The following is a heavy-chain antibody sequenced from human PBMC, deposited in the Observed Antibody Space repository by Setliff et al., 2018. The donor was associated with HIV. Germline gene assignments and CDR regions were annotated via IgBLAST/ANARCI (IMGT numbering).Heavy chain of an antibody. CDR1: DYIFLSYG. CDR2: VSPYNGNT. Sequence: GASVKVSCKTSDYIFLSYGISWVRQAPGQGLEWMGWVSPYNGNTNYAQKLQGRVTITRDTSASTAYMELISLRSEDTAVYYCARAPEGAAVFDYWGQGTLVTVSS. J-gene: IGHJ4*02. CDR3: ARAPEGAAVFDY. V-gene: IGHV1-18*01. D-gene: IGHD6-25*01.